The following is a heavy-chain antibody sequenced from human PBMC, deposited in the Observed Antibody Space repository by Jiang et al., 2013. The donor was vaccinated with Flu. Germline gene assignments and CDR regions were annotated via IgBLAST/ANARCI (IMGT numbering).Heavy chain of an antibody. CDR1: GFTVSSNY. Sequence: QLLESGGGLIQPGGSLRLSCAASGFTVSSNYMSWVRQAPGKGLEWVSVIYSGGSTYYADSVKGQFTISRDNSKNTLYLQMNSLRAEDTAVYYCARQGFGVVTDAFDIWGQGTMVTVSS. V-gene: IGHV3-53*01. CDR2: IYSGGST. J-gene: IGHJ3*02. CDR3: ARQGFGVVTDAFDI. D-gene: IGHD3-3*01.